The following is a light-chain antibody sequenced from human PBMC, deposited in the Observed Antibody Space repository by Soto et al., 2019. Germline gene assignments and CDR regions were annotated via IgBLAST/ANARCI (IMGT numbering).Light chain of an antibody. Sequence: EIVLTQSPGTLSLSPWERATLSCRASQSVYRNYLAWYQQKPGQAPRLLIYGASSRATGIPDRFTGSGSGTDFTLTISRLEPDDFAVYYCQQYGSSPSTFGPGTKVDIK. CDR1: QSVYRNY. V-gene: IGKV3-20*01. CDR3: QQYGSSPST. J-gene: IGKJ3*01. CDR2: GAS.